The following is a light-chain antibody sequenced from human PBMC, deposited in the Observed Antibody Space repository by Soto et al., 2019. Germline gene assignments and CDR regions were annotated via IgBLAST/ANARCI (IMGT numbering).Light chain of an antibody. CDR2: DAS. CDR3: QQRSHWLPSIT. CDR1: QSVSSY. J-gene: IGKJ5*01. Sequence: ELVLTQAPATLYFSPGERATLSCRASQSVSSYLAWYQQNPGQAPRLLIYDASNRATGIPSRFSGSGSGTYFTLTISSLESEDFAGCYCQQRSHWLPSITFGQGTRLET. V-gene: IGKV3-11*01.